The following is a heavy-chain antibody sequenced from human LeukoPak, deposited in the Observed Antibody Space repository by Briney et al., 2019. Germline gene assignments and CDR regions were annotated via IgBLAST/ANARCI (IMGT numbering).Heavy chain of an antibody. CDR3: AKTYPSTIVRGVVDY. Sequence: PGGSLRLSCAASGFTFSSYAMSWVRQVPGKGLEWVSVISASGGTTYYADSVQGRFTISRDNSKNTLYLQMNSLRAEDTAVYYCAKTYPSTIVRGVVDYWGQGTLVTVSS. V-gene: IGHV3-23*01. CDR2: ISASGGTT. J-gene: IGHJ4*02. CDR1: GFTFSSYA. D-gene: IGHD3-10*01.